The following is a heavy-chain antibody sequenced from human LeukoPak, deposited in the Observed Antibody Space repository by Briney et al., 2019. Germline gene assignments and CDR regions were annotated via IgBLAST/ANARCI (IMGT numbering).Heavy chain of an antibody. D-gene: IGHD6-13*01. CDR2: ISYDGSNK. CDR1: GFTFSSYA. CDR3: ARDRAALHYFDY. J-gene: IGHJ4*02. Sequence: PGGSLRLSCAASGFTFSSYAMHWVRQAPGKGLEWVAVISYDGSNKYYADSVKGRFTISRDNSKNTLYLQMNSLRAEDTAVYYCARDRAALHYFDYWGQGTLVTVSS. V-gene: IGHV3-30-3*01.